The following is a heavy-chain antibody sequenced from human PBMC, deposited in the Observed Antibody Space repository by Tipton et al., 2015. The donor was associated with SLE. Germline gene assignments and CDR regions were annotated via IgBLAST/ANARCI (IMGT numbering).Heavy chain of an antibody. D-gene: IGHD5-24*01. Sequence: TLSLTCTVSGGSISSGGYSWSWIRQPPGKGLEWIGYIYYSGSTNYNPSLKSRVTISVDTSKNQFSLKLSSVTAADTAVYYCARKVNGQRWLQWGAFDIWGQGTMVTVSS. CDR3: ARKVNGQRWLQWGAFDI. V-gene: IGHV4-61*08. CDR2: IYYSGST. CDR1: GGSISSGGYS. J-gene: IGHJ3*02.